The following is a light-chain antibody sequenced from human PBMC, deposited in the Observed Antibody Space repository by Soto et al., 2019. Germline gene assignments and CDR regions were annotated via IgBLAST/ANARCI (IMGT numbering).Light chain of an antibody. CDR2: EVS. CDR1: STDVGIYNY. CDR3: SSYTTSRTYV. V-gene: IGLV2-14*01. Sequence: QSALTQRASVSGSPGQSITISCTGTSTDVGIYNYVSWYQQHPGKAPKVMIYEVSNRPSGVSNRFSGSKSGDTASLTISGLQADDEADYYCSSYTTSRTYVFGTGTKVTVL. J-gene: IGLJ1*01.